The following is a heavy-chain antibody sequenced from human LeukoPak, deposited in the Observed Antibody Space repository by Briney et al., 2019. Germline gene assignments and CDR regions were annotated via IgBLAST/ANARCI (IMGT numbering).Heavy chain of an antibody. CDR3: ARPTRHGDTYYFDY. Sequence: KTSETLSLTCTVSGGSISSSSYYWGWIRQPPGKGLEWIGSIYYSGSTYYNPSLKSRVTISVDTSKNQFSLKLSSVTAADTAVYYCARPTRHGDTYYFDYWGQGTLVTVSS. CDR1: GGSISSSSYY. CDR2: IYYSGST. J-gene: IGHJ4*02. V-gene: IGHV4-39*01. D-gene: IGHD4-17*01.